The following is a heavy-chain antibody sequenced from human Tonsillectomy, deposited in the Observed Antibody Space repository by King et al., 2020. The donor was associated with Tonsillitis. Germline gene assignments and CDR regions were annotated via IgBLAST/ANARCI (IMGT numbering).Heavy chain of an antibody. V-gene: IGHV3-23*04. J-gene: IGHJ3*01. CDR1: GFTFGTYA. D-gene: IGHD3-22*01. CDR3: AKSLGDWYYYHSSSYYYGDGLDV. Sequence: VQLVESGGALVQPGGSLRLSCAASGFTFGTYAMSWVRQSPGKGLWCGSAISGSGGNTYYADSVKGRFTISRDNAKKTLSLGMNSLRVEDTAVYYCAKSLGDWYYYHSSSYYYGDGLDVCGQGTMASASS. CDR2: ISGSGGNT.